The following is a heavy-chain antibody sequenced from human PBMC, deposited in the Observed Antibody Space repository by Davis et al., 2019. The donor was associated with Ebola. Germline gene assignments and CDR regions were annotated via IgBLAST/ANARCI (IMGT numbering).Heavy chain of an antibody. CDR1: GFTFSSYA. V-gene: IGHV3-23*01. J-gene: IGHJ3*02. Sequence: ASLNISCAAPGFTFSSYAMRWVRQAPGKGLEWVSAISRRSASTYYSDSGKGRFTISRDNSKNTLDLQMNSLRPEDTAVYYCVKTRSNWWNDALEIWGRGTMVIVSS. CDR2: ISRRSAST. D-gene: IGHD2-8*02. CDR3: VKTRSNWWNDALEI.